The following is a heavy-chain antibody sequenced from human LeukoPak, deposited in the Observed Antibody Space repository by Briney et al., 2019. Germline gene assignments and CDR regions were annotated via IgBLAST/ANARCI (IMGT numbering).Heavy chain of an antibody. CDR3: VKDPLSSWYPRWFDP. V-gene: IGHV3-23*01. Sequence: GGSLRLSCAASGFTFSSYAMSWVRQAPGKGLEWVSAISGSGGSTYYADSVKGRFPISRDNSKNTLYLQMNSLRAEDTAVYYCVKDPLSSWYPRWFDPWGQGTLVTVSS. CDR2: ISGSGGST. CDR1: GFTFSSYA. J-gene: IGHJ5*02. D-gene: IGHD6-13*01.